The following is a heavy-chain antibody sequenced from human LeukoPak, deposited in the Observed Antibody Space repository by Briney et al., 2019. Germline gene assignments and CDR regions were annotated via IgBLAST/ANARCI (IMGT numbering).Heavy chain of an antibody. J-gene: IGHJ4*02. D-gene: IGHD6-13*01. V-gene: IGHV1-18*01. CDR3: ARWSIAAVSFDY. CDR2: ISAYNGNK. CDR1: GYTFTSYG. Sequence: ASVKVYCKASGYTFTSYGISWVRQAPGQGLEWMGWISAYNGNKNYAQKLQGRVTMTTDTSTSTAYMELRSLRSDDTAVYYCARWSIAAVSFDYWGQGTLVTVSS.